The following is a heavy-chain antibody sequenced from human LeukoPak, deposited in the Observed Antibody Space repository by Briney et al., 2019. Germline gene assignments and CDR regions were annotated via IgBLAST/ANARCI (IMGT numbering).Heavy chain of an antibody. CDR2: ISAGGCGP. CDR3: AKAPQRYSYGSIDY. D-gene: IGHD5-18*01. V-gene: IGHV3-23*01. J-gene: IGHJ4*02. CDR1: GFTFANYA. Sequence: PGGSLRLSCAASGFTFANYAMLWVRQSPGKGLEWVSAISAGGCGPYCADSVKGRFTISRDNSKDTLYLQMNSLRAEDTAVYYCAKAPQRYSYGSIDYWGLGTLVTVSS.